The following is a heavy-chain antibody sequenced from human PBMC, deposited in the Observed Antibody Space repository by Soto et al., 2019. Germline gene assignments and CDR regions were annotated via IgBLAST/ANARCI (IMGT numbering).Heavy chain of an antibody. CDR1: GFMFSDCW. Sequence: EAQLVESGGDLVQPGGSLRLSCAASGFMFSDCWMNWVRQAPGKGLEWVANIKADGSETDYVDSVKGRFTISRNNAKKFMYLQRNGVRVDDTGVYDCASGIDPWGQGTLVTVSS. V-gene: IGHV3-7*05. CDR2: IKADGSET. J-gene: IGHJ5*02. CDR3: ASGIDP.